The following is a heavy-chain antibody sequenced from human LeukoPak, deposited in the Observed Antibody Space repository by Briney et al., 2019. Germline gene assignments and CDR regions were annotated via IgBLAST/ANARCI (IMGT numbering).Heavy chain of an antibody. CDR1: GGSISSYY. J-gene: IGHJ3*02. CDR2: IYTSGST. CDR3: ARDEVMVRDAFDI. Sequence: SETLSLTCTVSGGSISSYYWSWLRQPAGKGLEWIGRIYTSGSTNYNPSLKSRVTMSVDTSKNQFSLKLSSVTAADTAVYYCARDEVMVRDAFDIWGQGTMVTVSS. D-gene: IGHD3-10*01. V-gene: IGHV4-4*07.